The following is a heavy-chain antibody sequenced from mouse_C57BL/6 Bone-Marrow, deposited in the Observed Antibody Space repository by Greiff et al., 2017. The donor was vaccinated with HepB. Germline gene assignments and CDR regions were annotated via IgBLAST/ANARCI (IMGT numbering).Heavy chain of an antibody. D-gene: IGHD2-5*01. J-gene: IGHJ4*01. CDR3: ARAYYSNYEVFYAMDY. V-gene: IGHV8-12*01. CDR2: IYWDDDK. Sequence: ESGPGILQSSQTLSLTCSFSGFSLSTSGMGVSWNRQPSGKGLEWLAHIYWDDDKRYNPSLKSRLTISKDTSRNQVFLKITSVDTADTATYYCARAYYSNYEVFYAMDYWGQGTSVTVSS. CDR1: GFSLSTSGMG.